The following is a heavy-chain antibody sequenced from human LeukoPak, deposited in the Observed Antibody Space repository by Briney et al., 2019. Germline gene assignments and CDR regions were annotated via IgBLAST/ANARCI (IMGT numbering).Heavy chain of an antibody. CDR2: ISGGSEDT. V-gene: IGHV3-23*01. CDR3: ARTIAQYSNSWLYFYYGLDV. J-gene: IGHJ6*02. D-gene: IGHD6-13*01. Sequence: GGSLRLSCTTSGFTFGSYAMSWVRQAPGKGLEWVSSISGGSEDTYYADSVKGRFTISRDNSKSTLNLQLNSLRAEDTAVYYCARTIAQYSNSWLYFYYGLDVWGQGTTVTVSS. CDR1: GFTFGSYA.